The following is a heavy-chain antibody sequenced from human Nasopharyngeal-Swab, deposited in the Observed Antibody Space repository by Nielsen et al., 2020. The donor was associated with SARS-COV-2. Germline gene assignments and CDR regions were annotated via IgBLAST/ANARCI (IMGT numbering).Heavy chain of an antibody. J-gene: IGHJ4*02. D-gene: IGHD3-10*01. CDR3: ASYKMGIDY. CDR2: IGSSSSYT. Sequence: RQAPGKGLEWVSYIGSSSSYTNYADSVKGRFTISRDNAKNSLYLQMNSLRAEDTAVYYCASYKMGIDYWGQGTLGTVSS. V-gene: IGHV3-11*06.